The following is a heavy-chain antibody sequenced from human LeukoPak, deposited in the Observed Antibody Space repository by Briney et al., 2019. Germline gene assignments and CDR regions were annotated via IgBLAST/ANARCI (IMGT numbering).Heavy chain of an antibody. CDR3: ARGNPRNVNSYGS. J-gene: IGHJ5*02. V-gene: IGHV1-8*01. D-gene: IGHD5-18*01. CDR1: GYTFISYD. Sequence: ASVKVSCTASGYTFISYDINWVRQATGQGLEWMGWMNPNSGNTGYAQKFQGRVTMTRNTSISTAYMELSSLRSEDTAVYYCARGNPRNVNSYGSWGQGTLVAVSS. CDR2: MNPNSGNT.